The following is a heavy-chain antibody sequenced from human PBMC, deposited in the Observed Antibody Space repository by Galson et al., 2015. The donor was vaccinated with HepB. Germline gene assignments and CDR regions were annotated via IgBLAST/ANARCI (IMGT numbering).Heavy chain of an antibody. V-gene: IGHV1-18*01. CDR2: ISAYNGNT. CDR3: ARGPPHYYDSSGYYYR. J-gene: IGHJ4*02. D-gene: IGHD3-22*01. CDR1: GYTFTSYG. Sequence: SVKFSCKASGYTFTSYGISWVRQAPGQGLEWMGWISAYNGNTNYAQKLQGRVTMTTDTSTSTAYMELRSLRSDDTAVYYCARGPPHYYDSSGYYYRWGQGTLVTVSS.